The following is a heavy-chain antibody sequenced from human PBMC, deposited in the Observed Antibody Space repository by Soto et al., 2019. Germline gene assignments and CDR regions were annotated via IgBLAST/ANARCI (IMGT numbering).Heavy chain of an antibody. CDR2: IFYSGVT. J-gene: IGHJ4*02. CDR3: ARVGSSGWSPDY. V-gene: IGHV4-59*01. D-gene: IGHD6-19*01. CDR1: GGSISGYY. Sequence: SETLSLTCTVSGGSISGYYWTWIRQPPGKGLEWIGYIFYSGVTNYNPSLKSRVTLSVDTSKNRFPLKLRSVTAADTAVYYCARVGSSGWSPDYWGRGTLVTVSS.